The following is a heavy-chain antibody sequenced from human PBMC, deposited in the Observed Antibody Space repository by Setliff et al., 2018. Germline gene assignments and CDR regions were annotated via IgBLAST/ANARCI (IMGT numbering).Heavy chain of an antibody. CDR3: ARRADYSRSWSYYFDC. V-gene: IGHV4-39*01. D-gene: IGHD6-13*01. CDR2: ISYGGNT. J-gene: IGHJ4*02. Sequence: PSETLSLTCTVSGDSIRRGDYWGWIRQPPGKGLEWIAMISYGGNTYYNPSLKRRVTISVDTSNDQFSLNPNSVTAADTAVYFCARRADYSRSWSYYFDCWGQGTLVTVSS. CDR1: GDSIRRGDY.